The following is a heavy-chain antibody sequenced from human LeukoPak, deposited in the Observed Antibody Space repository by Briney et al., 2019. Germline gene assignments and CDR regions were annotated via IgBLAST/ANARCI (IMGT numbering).Heavy chain of an antibody. CDR1: GGSFSGYY. Sequence: SETLSLTCAVYGGSFSGYYWSWIRQPPGKGLEWIGEINHSGSTNYNPSLKSRVTISVDTSKNQFSLKLSSVTAADTAVYYCAKDGIGYSRGFDYWGQGTLVTVSS. CDR2: INHSGST. CDR3: AKDGIGYSRGFDY. D-gene: IGHD2-15*01. V-gene: IGHV4-34*01. J-gene: IGHJ4*02.